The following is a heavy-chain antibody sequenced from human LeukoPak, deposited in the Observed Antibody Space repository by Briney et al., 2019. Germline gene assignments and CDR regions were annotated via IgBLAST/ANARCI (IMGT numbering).Heavy chain of an antibody. D-gene: IGHD2-15*01. Sequence: SETLSLTCTVSGGSVSSGSYYWSWIRQPPGKGLEWIGYIYYSGSTNYNPSLKSRVTISVDTSKNQFSLKLSSVTAADTAVYYCARDVVDGDAFDIWGQGTMVTVST. CDR2: IYYSGST. CDR3: ARDVVDGDAFDI. J-gene: IGHJ3*02. V-gene: IGHV4-61*01. CDR1: GGSVSSGSYY.